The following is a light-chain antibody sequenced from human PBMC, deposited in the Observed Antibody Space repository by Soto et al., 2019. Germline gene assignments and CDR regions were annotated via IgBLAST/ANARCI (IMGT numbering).Light chain of an antibody. J-gene: IGLJ2*01. V-gene: IGLV2-14*01. CDR3: SSYPNIVHAV. CDR1: SSDVGSSKY. CDR2: DVS. Sequence: QSALTQPASVSGSPGQSITISCIGSSSDVGSSKYVSWYQQHPGEATKLIIYDVSHRPSGVSDPFSGSKSGNTASLTISGLQSEDEGDYYCSSSYPNIVHAVFGGGTKVTVL.